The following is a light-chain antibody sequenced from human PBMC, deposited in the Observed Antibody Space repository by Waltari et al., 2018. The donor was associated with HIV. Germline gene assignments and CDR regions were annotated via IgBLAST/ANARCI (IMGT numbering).Light chain of an antibody. J-gene: IGKJ2*03. Sequence: CRASQSVSNKFLAWYQHKRGQAPRLLVYGASSRARGIPDRFSGSGSGTDFTLTISRLEPEDFAMYFCQQYGSSTYSFGQGTKLEIK. CDR3: QQYGSSTYS. CDR1: QSVSNKF. CDR2: GAS. V-gene: IGKV3-20*01.